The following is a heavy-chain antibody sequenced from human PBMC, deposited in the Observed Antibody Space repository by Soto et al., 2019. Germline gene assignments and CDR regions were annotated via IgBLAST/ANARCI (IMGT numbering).Heavy chain of an antibody. D-gene: IGHD1-1*01. Sequence: PGGSLRLSCAVSGFSLGPYGVTWVRQTPEKGLEWVTGFSGGSGAIFYADSVRGRFTISRDSSTAYLQMNNLRPEDTAVYFCARWNGFGGSWGQGSLVTVSS. CDR1: GFSLGPYG. CDR2: FSGGSGAI. V-gene: IGHV3-23*01. J-gene: IGHJ5*02. CDR3: ARWNGFGGS.